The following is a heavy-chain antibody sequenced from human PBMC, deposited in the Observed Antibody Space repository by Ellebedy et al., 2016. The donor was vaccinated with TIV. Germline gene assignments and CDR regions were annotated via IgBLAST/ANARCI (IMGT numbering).Heavy chain of an antibody. V-gene: IGHV4-30-4*01. J-gene: IGHJ5*02. CDR1: GGSISSSSYY. CDR3: ARNIVVVPAVKGWFDP. D-gene: IGHD2-2*01. CDR2: IYYSGST. Sequence: SETLSLTXTVSGGSISSSSYYWSWIRQPPGKGLEWIGYIYYSGSTYYNPSLKSRVTISVDTSKNQFSLKLSSVTAADTAVYYCARNIVVVPAVKGWFDPWGQGTLVTVSS.